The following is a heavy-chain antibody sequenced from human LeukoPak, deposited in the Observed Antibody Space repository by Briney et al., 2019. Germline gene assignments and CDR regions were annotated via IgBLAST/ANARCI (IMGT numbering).Heavy chain of an antibody. Sequence: PSETLSLTCAVYGGSFSGYYWSWIRQPPGKGLEWIGEINHSGSTNYNPSLKSRVTISVDTSKNQFSLKLSSVTAADTAVYYCARAQKAYAIREWPRNDYWGQGTLVTVSS. J-gene: IGHJ4*02. CDR1: GGSFSGYY. V-gene: IGHV4-34*01. CDR2: INHSGST. D-gene: IGHD2-8*01. CDR3: ARAQKAYAIREWPRNDY.